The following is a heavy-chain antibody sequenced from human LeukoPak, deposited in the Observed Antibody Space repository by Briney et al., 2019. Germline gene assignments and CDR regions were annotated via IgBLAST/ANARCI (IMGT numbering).Heavy chain of an antibody. CDR1: GGTFNRYG. CDR3: ATTGQLVPDYYHCYMDV. Sequence: ASVKVSCKASGGTFNRYGFTWVRQAPGQGLEWMGGIIPFLGTPNYAQKFQGRVTITTDESTSTAYMEVSSLTSEDTAVYYCATTGQLVPDYYHCYMDVWGLGTTVTVSS. CDR2: IIPFLGTP. V-gene: IGHV1-69*05. D-gene: IGHD6-6*01. J-gene: IGHJ6*03.